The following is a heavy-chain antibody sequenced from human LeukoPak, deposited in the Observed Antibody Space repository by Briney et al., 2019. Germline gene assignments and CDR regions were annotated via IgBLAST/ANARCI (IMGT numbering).Heavy chain of an antibody. CDR1: GFSLSTSGMC. Sequence: SGPTLVNPTQTLTLTCTFSGFSLSTSGMCVSWIRQPPGKALEWLARIDWDDDKYYSTSLKTRLTISKDTSKNQVVLTMTNMDPVDTATYYCARTTIPGIIYGPNWFDPWGQGTLVTVSS. V-gene: IGHV2-70*11. CDR3: ARTTIPGIIYGPNWFDP. CDR2: IDWDDDK. D-gene: IGHD1-14*01. J-gene: IGHJ5*02.